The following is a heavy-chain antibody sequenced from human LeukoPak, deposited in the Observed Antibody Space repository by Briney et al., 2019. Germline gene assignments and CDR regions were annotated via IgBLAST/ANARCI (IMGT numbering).Heavy chain of an antibody. CDR3: VKEECSSANCPGLYFDY. J-gene: IGHJ4*02. CDR2: ISSTGERT. V-gene: IGHV3-64D*06. CDR1: GFTVRGYV. Sequence: GGSLRLSCSASGFTVRGYVMHWVRQAPGKGLEYVSAISSTGERTYYADSVKGRFTISRDNSRSTLYLQMRSLRAEDMAMYYCVKEECSSANCPGLYFDYWGQGTLVTVSS. D-gene: IGHD2-2*01.